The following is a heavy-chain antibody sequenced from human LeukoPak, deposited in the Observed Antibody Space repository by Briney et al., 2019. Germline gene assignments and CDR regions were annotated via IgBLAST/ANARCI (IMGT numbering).Heavy chain of an antibody. CDR2: INPSGGST. CDR3: AREELRYYNWFDP. J-gene: IGHJ5*02. V-gene: IGHV1-46*01. CDR1: GYAFTSYY. D-gene: IGHD3-9*01. Sequence: ASVKVSCKASGYAFTSYYMHWVRQAPGQGLEWMGIINPSGGSTSYAQKFQGRVTMTRDTSISTAYMELSRLRSDDTAVYYCAREELRYYNWFDPWGQGTLVTVSS.